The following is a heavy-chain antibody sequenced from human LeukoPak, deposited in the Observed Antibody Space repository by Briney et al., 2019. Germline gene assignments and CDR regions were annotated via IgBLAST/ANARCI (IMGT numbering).Heavy chain of an antibody. CDR1: GFTFASST. Sequence: PGGSLRLSCTASGFTFASSTMNWVRQAPGTGLEWVSSMSPDSNYIYYADSVKGRFTISRDNSKNTLYLQMNSLRAEDTAVYYCAKDREYYDILTGYYTPLFDYWGQGTLVTVSS. J-gene: IGHJ4*02. CDR2: MSPDSNYI. D-gene: IGHD3-9*01. CDR3: AKDREYYDILTGYYTPLFDY. V-gene: IGHV3-21*04.